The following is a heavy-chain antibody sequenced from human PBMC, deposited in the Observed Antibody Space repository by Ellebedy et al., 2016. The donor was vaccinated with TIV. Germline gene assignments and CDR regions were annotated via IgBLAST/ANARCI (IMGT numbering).Heavy chain of an antibody. CDR3: AYYDTEANDAFDV. J-gene: IGHJ3*01. D-gene: IGHD3-16*01. Sequence: PGGSLRLSCRASGYSFSSYWIGWVRQMPGKGLECVGIIYPYDSDTRYSPSFQGQVTISADKSIRTAYLQWSSLRTSDTAMYYCAYYDTEANDAFDVWGQGTMVTVSS. CDR2: IYPYDSDT. CDR1: GYSFSSYW. V-gene: IGHV5-51*01.